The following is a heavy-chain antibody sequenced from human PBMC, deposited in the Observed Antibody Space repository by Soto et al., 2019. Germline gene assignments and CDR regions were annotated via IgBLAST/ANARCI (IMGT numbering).Heavy chain of an antibody. D-gene: IGHD1-1*01. CDR3: ARDGIDPPRDSWFDP. V-gene: IGHV4-34*01. CDR1: SGSFRGYY. Sequence: SETLSLNCAVYSGSFRGYYCSWIRQPPGKGLEWIGEINHSGSANYNPSLKSRATISVDTSKNQFSLRLTSLTAADTAVYYCARDGIDPPRDSWFDPWGQGTQVTVSS. CDR2: INHSGSA. J-gene: IGHJ5*02.